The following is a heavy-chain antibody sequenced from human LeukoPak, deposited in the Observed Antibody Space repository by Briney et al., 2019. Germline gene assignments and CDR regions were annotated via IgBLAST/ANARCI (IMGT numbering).Heavy chain of an antibody. CDR3: ARVDKSSGLFDY. CDR1: GHTFTNNC. V-gene: IGHV1-46*01. D-gene: IGHD2-2*03. CDR2: INPGVGTT. Sequence: ASVKVSCKASGHTFTNNCIHWVRQAPGQGLEWMGIINPGVGTTNYAQNFQGRVTMTRDTATNTVYMELSSLRSDDTAVYYCARVDKSSGLFDYWGQGTLVTVSS. J-gene: IGHJ4*02.